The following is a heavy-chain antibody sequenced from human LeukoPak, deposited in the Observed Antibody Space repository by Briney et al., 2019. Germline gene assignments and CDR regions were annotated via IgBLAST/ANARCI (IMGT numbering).Heavy chain of an antibody. Sequence: GGSLRLSCAASGFTFSSHWMHWVRQAPGKGLVWVSRINSVGSRTDYADSVKGRFTISRDNARNTLYLQMNSLRAEDTAVYYCTSDTVDTTLGIDYWGQGILVTVSS. CDR2: INSVGSRT. CDR3: TSDTVDTTLGIDY. CDR1: GFTFSSHW. V-gene: IGHV3-74*01. D-gene: IGHD5-18*01. J-gene: IGHJ4*02.